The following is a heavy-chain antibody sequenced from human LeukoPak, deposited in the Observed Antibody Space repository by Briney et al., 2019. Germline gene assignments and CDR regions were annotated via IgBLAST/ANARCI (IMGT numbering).Heavy chain of an antibody. CDR2: IYSGGST. Sequence: GGSLRLSCAASGFTVSSNYMSWVRQAPGKGLEWVSVIYSGGSTYYADSVKGRFTISRDDSKNTLYLQTNSLRAEDTAVYYCARSYSSSRLFAYWGERTLVTVSA. CDR1: GFTVSSNY. D-gene: IGHD6-13*01. CDR3: ARSYSSSRLFAY. J-gene: IGHJ4*02. V-gene: IGHV3-53*01.